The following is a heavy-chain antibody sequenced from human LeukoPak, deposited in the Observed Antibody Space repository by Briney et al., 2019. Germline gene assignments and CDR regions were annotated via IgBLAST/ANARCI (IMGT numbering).Heavy chain of an antibody. CDR1: GYSFTDYW. CDR3: ARHLTGHSYGFDLDY. V-gene: IGHV5-51*01. CDR2: IYPGDSDT. Sequence: GESLKISCKASGYSFTDYWIGWVRQMPGKGLEWMGIIYPGDSDTRYSPSFQGQVTISADKSIRTAYLQWSSLKDSDTAMYYCARHLTGHSYGFDLDYWGQGTLVTVSS. J-gene: IGHJ4*02. D-gene: IGHD5-18*01.